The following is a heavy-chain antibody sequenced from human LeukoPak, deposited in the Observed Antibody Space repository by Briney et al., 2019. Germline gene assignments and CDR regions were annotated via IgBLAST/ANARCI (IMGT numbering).Heavy chain of an antibody. CDR1: GGSISSSSYY. CDR3: ARLSGRYYYDSSGYYDPNWFDP. Sequence: SETLSLTCTVSGGSISSSSYYWGWIPQPPGKGLEWIGSIYYSGSTYYNPSLKSRVTISVDTSKNQFSLKLSSVTAADTAVYYCARLSGRYYYDSSGYYDPNWFDPWGQGTLVTVSS. J-gene: IGHJ5*02. CDR2: IYYSGST. D-gene: IGHD3-22*01. V-gene: IGHV4-39*01.